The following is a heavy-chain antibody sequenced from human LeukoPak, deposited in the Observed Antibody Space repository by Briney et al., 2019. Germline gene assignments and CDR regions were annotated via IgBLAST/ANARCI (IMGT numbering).Heavy chain of an antibody. CDR3: ARGIYGGNSRAFDI. CDR2: ISSSSSYI. Sequence: GGSLRLSCAAPGFTFSSYSMNWVRQAPGKGLEWVSSISSSSSYIYYADSVKGRFTISRDNAKNSLYLQMNSLRAEDTAVYYCARGIYGGNSRAFDIWGQGTMVTVSS. V-gene: IGHV3-21*01. D-gene: IGHD4-23*01. J-gene: IGHJ3*02. CDR1: GFTFSSYS.